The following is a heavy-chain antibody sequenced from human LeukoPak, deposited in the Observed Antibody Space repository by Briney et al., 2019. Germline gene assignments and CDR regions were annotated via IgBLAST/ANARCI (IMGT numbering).Heavy chain of an antibody. CDR2: ISYDGSKK. V-gene: IGHV3-30*18. CDR1: GFIFSNYG. Sequence: GRSLTLSCAASGFIFSNYGMHRVRQAPGKGLEWVVVISYDGSKKYYVDSVKGRFTISRDNSKNTLYLQMNSLRAEDTAVYYCAKDRLYYYGSGTQYGMDAWGHGTTVTVSS. CDR3: AKDRLYYYGSGTQYGMDA. J-gene: IGHJ6*02. D-gene: IGHD3-10*01.